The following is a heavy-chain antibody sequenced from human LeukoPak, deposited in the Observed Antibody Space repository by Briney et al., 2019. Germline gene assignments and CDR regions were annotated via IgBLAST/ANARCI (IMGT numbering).Heavy chain of an antibody. V-gene: IGHV3-53*01. CDR2: IYSDNT. J-gene: IGHJ4*02. D-gene: IGHD4/OR15-4a*01. Sequence: GGSLRLSCTVSGFTVSSNSMSWVRQAPGKGLEWVSFIYSDNTHNSDSVKGRFTISRDNSKNTLYLQMNSLRAEDTAVYYCARRAGAYSHPYDYWGQGTLVTVSS. CDR1: GFTVSSNS. CDR3: ARRAGAYSHPYDY.